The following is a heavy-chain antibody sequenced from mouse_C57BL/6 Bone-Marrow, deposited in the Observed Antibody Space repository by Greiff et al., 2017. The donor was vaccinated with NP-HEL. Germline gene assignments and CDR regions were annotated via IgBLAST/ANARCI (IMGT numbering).Heavy chain of an antibody. CDR1: GFSLTSYG. CDR2: IWSDGST. D-gene: IGHD1-1*01. V-gene: IGHV2-6*03. Sequence: VKLMESGPGLVAPSQSLSITCTVSGFSLTSYGVHWVRQPPGTGLEWLVVIWSDGSTTYTSALKSRLSISKDNSKSQVFLKMNSLQTDDTAMYYCARQGYYGSSPWFAYWGQGTLVTVSA. J-gene: IGHJ3*01. CDR3: ARQGYYGSSPWFAY.